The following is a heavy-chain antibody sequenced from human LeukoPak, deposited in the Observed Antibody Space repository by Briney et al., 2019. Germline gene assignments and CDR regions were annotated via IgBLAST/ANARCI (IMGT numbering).Heavy chain of an antibody. CDR1: GYTFTSNY. CDR3: ARDLSGNKYGHFDH. D-gene: IGHD5-12*01. J-gene: IGHJ4*02. V-gene: IGHV1-46*01. CDR2: INPGGGST. Sequence: GASVKVSCKASGYTFTSNYIHWVRQAPGQGLEWMGIINPGGGSTTYAQNFQGRVTMTRDTSTSTVYMELSSLRSEDTAVYYCARDLSGNKYGHFDHWGQGTLVTVSS.